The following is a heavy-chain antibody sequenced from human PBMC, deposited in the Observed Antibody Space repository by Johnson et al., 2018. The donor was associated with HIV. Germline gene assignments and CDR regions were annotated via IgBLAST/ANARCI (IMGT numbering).Heavy chain of an antibody. D-gene: IGHD5-18*01. Sequence: VQLVESGGGLVQPGGSLRLSCAASGFTVRSNYMSWVRQAPGKGLEWVSIIYSGGSTYYADSVKGRFTISRDNSKNTVYLHMSTLRAEDTAVYYCARDRYSYGQPMHAFDIWGQGTIVTVSS. CDR1: GFTVRSNY. CDR3: ARDRYSYGQPMHAFDI. CDR2: IYSGGST. J-gene: IGHJ3*02. V-gene: IGHV3-66*01.